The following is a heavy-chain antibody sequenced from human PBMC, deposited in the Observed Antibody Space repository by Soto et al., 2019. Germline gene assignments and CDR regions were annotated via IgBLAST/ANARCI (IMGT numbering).Heavy chain of an antibody. CDR1: GGSFSGYY. J-gene: IGHJ6*02. CDR3: ARGPGGQWLYHRYYGMDV. Sequence: SETLSLSCAVYGGSFSGYYWSWIRQPPGKGLEWIGEINHSGSTNYNPSLKSRVTISVDTSKNQFSLKLSSVTAADTAVYYCARGPGGQWLYHRYYGMDVWGQGTTVTVSS. V-gene: IGHV4-34*01. CDR2: INHSGST. D-gene: IGHD6-19*01.